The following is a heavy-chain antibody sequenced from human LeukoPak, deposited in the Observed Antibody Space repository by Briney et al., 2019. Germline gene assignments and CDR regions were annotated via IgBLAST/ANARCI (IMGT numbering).Heavy chain of an antibody. V-gene: IGHV3-30*02. D-gene: IGHD5-12*01. CDR2: IRYDGSNK. Sequence: PGGSLRLSCAASGFSFSDHYMDWVRQAPGKGLEWVAFIRYDGSNKYYADSVKGRFTISRDNSKNTLYLQMNSLRAEDTAVYYCAKDSTLGGYDTYIDYWGQGTLVTVSS. CDR3: AKDSTLGGYDTYIDY. CDR1: GFSFSDHY. J-gene: IGHJ4*02.